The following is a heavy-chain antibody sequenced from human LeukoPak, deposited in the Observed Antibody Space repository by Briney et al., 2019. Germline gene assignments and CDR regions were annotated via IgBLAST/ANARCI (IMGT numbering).Heavy chain of an antibody. V-gene: IGHV3-30*04. CDR1: GFTFSSYA. CDR3: ARDGQYCSSTSCYEFEGWFDP. Sequence: QPGGSLRLSCAASGFTFSSYAMPWVRQAPGKGLEWVAVISYDGGNKYYADSVKGRFTISRDNSKNTLYLQMNSLRAEDTAVYYCARDGQYCSSTSCYEFEGWFDPWGQGTLVTVSS. CDR2: ISYDGGNK. D-gene: IGHD2-2*01. J-gene: IGHJ5*02.